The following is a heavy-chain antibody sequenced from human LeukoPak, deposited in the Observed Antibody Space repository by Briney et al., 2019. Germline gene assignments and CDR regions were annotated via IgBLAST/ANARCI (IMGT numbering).Heavy chain of an antibody. J-gene: IGHJ4*02. CDR1: GYHFTSYG. Sequence: GESLKISCQASGYHFTSYGISWVRQAPGQGVEWMGCNSAYNGNTNYAQKRKGRVTMPTDTSTSTAYMELRSLRSDDTGVYYCARKRYFDWLSGYYFDYWRQGTLVTVPS. V-gene: IGHV1-18*01. CDR2: NSAYNGNT. D-gene: IGHD3-9*01. CDR3: ARKRYFDWLSGYYFDY.